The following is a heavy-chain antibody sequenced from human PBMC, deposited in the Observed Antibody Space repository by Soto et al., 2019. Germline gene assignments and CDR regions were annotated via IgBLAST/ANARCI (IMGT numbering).Heavy chain of an antibody. CDR2: ISAYNGNT. J-gene: IGHJ6*02. CDR3: AGDTVGSSSWQYYYYYGMDV. V-gene: IGHV1-18*01. Sequence: ASVKVSCKASGYTFTSYGISWVRQAPGQGLEWMGWISAYNGNTNYAQKLQGRVTMTTDTSTSTAYMELRSLRSDDTAVYYCAGDTVGSSSWQYYYYYGMDVWGQGTTVTVSS. CDR1: GYTFTSYG. D-gene: IGHD6-13*01.